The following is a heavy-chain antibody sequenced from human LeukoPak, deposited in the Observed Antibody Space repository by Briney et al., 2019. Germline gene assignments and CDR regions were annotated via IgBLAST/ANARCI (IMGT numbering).Heavy chain of an antibody. J-gene: IGHJ6*03. CDR1: GFTFSSYE. D-gene: IGHD6-13*01. Sequence: GGSLRLSCAASGFTFSSYEMNWVRQAPGKGLEWVSYISSSGSTIYYADSVKGRFTISRDNSKNTLYLQMNSLRAEDTAVYYCAKGAAAAGPLNYYYYYMDVWGKGTTVTISS. CDR3: AKGAAAAGPLNYYYYYMDV. V-gene: IGHV3-48*03. CDR2: ISSSGSTI.